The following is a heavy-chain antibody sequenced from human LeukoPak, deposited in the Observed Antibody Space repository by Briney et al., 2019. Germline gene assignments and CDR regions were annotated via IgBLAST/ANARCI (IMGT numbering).Heavy chain of an antibody. CDR2: ISSSSYI. CDR1: GFTFSSYS. V-gene: IGHV3-21*01. D-gene: IGHD5-18*01. J-gene: IGHJ5*02. CDR3: ARDFSDTDWFDP. Sequence: GGSLRPSCAASGFTFSSYSMNWVRQAPGKGLEWVSSISSSSYIYYADSVKGRFTISRDNAKNSLYLQMNSLRAEDTAVYYCARDFSDTDWFDPWGQGTLVTVSS.